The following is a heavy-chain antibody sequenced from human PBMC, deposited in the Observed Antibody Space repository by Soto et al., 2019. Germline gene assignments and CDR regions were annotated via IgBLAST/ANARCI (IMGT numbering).Heavy chain of an antibody. V-gene: IGHV5-51*01. Sequence: GESLKISCKGSGYNFTTFWIGWVRQMPGKGLEWMGVIYPGDSETKYSPDFEGQVTISADRSTNTAYLQWRSLRASDTAMYYCARLGFPGAIYFDSWGLGTLVTVSS. CDR3: ARLGFPGAIYFDS. CDR1: GYNFTTFW. CDR2: IYPGDSET. J-gene: IGHJ4*02.